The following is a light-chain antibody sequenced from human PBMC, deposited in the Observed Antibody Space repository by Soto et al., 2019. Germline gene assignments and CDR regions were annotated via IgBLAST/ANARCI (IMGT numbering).Light chain of an antibody. Sequence: EVVLTQSPGTLSLSPGERATLSCRASQSVSSPYLAWYQQRPGQAPRLLIYGTSTRATGIPDRFSGSGYGTDFTLTINRLEPEDFAVYYCQRYYYSPRTFGQGTKVEFK. CDR3: QRYYYSPRT. CDR1: QSVSSPY. J-gene: IGKJ1*01. V-gene: IGKV3-20*01. CDR2: GTS.